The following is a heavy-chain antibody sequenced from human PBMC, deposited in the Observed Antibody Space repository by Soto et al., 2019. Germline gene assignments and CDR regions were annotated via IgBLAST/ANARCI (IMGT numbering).Heavy chain of an antibody. CDR3: ARDRGGYGPPDV. CDR1: GFNLNTYG. V-gene: IGHV3-30*03. CDR2: ILYDGSKK. J-gene: IGHJ6*02. D-gene: IGHD3-10*01. Sequence: GGSLRLSCVASGFNLNTYGIYWVRQAPGKGLQWVAQILYDGSKKHYADSVKGRFTITRDNAKNSLYLQMNSLRVEDTAVYYCARDRGGYGPPDVWGQGTTVTVSS.